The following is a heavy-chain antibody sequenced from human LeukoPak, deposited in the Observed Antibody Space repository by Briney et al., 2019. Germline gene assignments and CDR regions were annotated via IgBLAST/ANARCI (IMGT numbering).Heavy chain of an antibody. CDR3: ARDGGWRDCGGDCYSAAEANDAFDI. V-gene: IGHV4-31*03. CDR1: GGSISSGGYY. CDR2: IYYSGST. J-gene: IGHJ3*02. Sequence: SETPSLTCTVSGGSISSGGYYWSWIRQHPGKGLEWIGYIYYSGSTYYNPSLKSRVTISVDTSKNQFSLKLSSVTAADTAVYYCARDGGWRDCGGDCYSAAEANDAFDIWGQGTMVTVSS. D-gene: IGHD2-21*02.